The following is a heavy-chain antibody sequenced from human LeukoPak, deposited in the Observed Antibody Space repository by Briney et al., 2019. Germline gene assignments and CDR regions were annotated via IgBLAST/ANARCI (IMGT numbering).Heavy chain of an antibody. CDR2: ISAYGHT. V-gene: IGHV1-18*01. CDR3: ARETASGYLGFDF. D-gene: IGHD3-3*01. Sequence: ASVKVSCKTSGYTFSSYGITWVRQAPGQGLEWMGWISAYGHTKLARNLQARVTVTIDTSTTTAYMELRSLSSDDTAVFCARETASGYLGFDFWGQGTLITVSS. CDR1: GYTFSSYG. J-gene: IGHJ4*02.